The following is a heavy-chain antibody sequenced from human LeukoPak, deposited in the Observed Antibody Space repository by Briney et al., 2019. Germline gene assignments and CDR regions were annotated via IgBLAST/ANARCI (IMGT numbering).Heavy chain of an antibody. J-gene: IGHJ4*02. V-gene: IGHV4-34*01. Sequence: NPSETLSLTCAVYGGSFSGYYRSWIRQPPGKGLEWIGEINHSGSTNYNPSLKSRVTISVDTSKNQFSLKLSSVTAADTAVYYCARLAYGSGSYHYWGQGTLVTVSS. CDR1: GGSFSGYY. D-gene: IGHD3-10*01. CDR3: ARLAYGSGSYHY. CDR2: INHSGST.